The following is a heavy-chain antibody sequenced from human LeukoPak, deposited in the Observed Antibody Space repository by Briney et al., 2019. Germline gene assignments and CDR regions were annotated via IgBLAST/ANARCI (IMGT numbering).Heavy chain of an antibody. V-gene: IGHV3-23*01. Sequence: GGSLRLSCAASGFTFSSYAMSWVRQAPGKGLEWVSAISGSGGSTYYADSVKGRFTISRDNSKNTLYLQMNSPRAEDTAVYYCAKDNMAYYYGSGSNYYFDYWGQGTLVTVSS. CDR1: GFTFSSYA. CDR2: ISGSGGST. J-gene: IGHJ4*02. CDR3: AKDNMAYYYGSGSNYYFDY. D-gene: IGHD3-10*01.